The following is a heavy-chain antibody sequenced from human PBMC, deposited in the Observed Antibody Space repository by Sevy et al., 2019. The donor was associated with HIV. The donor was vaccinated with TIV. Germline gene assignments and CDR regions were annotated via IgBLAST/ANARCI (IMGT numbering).Heavy chain of an antibody. CDR2: IYYSGST. Sequence: SETLSLTCTVSGGSISSGDYYWSWIRQPPGKGLEWIGYIYYSGSTYYNPSLKSRVTISVDTSKNQFSLKLSSVTAADTAVHYCARDTSYSSRNPVDYWGQGTLVTVSS. D-gene: IGHD6-13*01. V-gene: IGHV4-30-4*01. CDR1: GGSISSGDYY. CDR3: ARDTSYSSRNPVDY. J-gene: IGHJ4*02.